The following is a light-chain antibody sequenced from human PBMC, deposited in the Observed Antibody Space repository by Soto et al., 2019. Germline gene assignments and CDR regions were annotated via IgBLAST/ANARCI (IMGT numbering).Light chain of an antibody. Sequence: LTQPRSVSGSPGQSVAISCTGTSSDVGSFNYVSWYQQHPDKAPKLMIYDVTKRPSGVPDRFSGSKSGNTASLTISGLQAEDEADYYCCSYAGSPYVFGTGTKVTV. V-gene: IGLV2-11*01. J-gene: IGLJ1*01. CDR1: SSDVGSFNY. CDR3: CSYAGSPYV. CDR2: DVT.